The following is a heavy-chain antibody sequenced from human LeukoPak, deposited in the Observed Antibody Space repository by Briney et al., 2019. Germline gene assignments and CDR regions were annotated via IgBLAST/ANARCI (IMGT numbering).Heavy chain of an antibody. V-gene: IGHV3-23*01. Sequence: GGSLRLSCAASGFTFSSYAMSWVRQAPGKGLEWVSAISGSGGSTYYADSVKGRFTISRDNSKNTLYLQMNSLRAEDTAVYYCAKKRSDYYDSGDAFDIWGQGTMVTVSS. CDR3: AKKRSDYYDSGDAFDI. D-gene: IGHD3-22*01. CDR1: GFTFSSYA. CDR2: ISGSGGST. J-gene: IGHJ3*02.